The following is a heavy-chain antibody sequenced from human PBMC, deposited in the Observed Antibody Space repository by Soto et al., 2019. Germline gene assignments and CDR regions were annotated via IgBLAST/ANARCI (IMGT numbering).Heavy chain of an antibody. V-gene: IGHV4-30-4*01. CDR2: IYYSGST. J-gene: IGHJ4*01. CDR1: VCSISGGLYF. Sequence: PSETVSPTCIVSVCSISGGLYFWGWMRKPPGKGLEWIGYIYYSGSTYYTPSLKSRVTISVDTSKNQFSLKLSSVTAADTAVYFCARDLSGSFAFDYWGHGILVTVSS. D-gene: IGHD1-26*01. CDR3: ARDLSGSFAFDY.